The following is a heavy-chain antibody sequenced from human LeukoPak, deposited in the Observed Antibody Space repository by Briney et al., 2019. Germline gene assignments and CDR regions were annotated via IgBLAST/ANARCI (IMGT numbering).Heavy chain of an antibody. CDR2: ISGSGGST. J-gene: IGHJ4*02. V-gene: IGHV3-23*01. CDR3: AKALASYSGSCPAN. CDR1: GFTLSDHY. D-gene: IGHD1-26*01. Sequence: GGSLRLSCAASGFTLSDHYMDWVRQAPGKGLEWVSAISGSGGSTYYADSVKGRFTISRDNSKNTLYLQMNSLRAEDTAVYYCAKALASYSGSCPANWGQGTLVTVSS.